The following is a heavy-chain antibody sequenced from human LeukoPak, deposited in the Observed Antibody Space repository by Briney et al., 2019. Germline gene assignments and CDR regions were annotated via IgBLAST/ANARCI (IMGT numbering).Heavy chain of an antibody. CDR3: ARDKRITIFGVVIPEPDAFDI. J-gene: IGHJ3*02. Sequence: GGSLRLSCAASGFTLSSYIMNWVRQAPGKGLEWVSSISSSSSYIYYADSVKGRFTISRDNAKNSLYLQMNSLRAEDTAVYYCARDKRITIFGVVIPEPDAFDIWGQGTMVTVSS. V-gene: IGHV3-21*01. CDR1: GFTLSSYI. CDR2: ISSSSSYI. D-gene: IGHD3-3*01.